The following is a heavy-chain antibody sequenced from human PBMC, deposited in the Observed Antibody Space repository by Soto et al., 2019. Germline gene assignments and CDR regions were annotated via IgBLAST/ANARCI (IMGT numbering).Heavy chain of an antibody. CDR3: ARRGSGSGQRDWYFDL. D-gene: IGHD3-10*01. V-gene: IGHV4-34*01. Sequence: SETLSLTCAVYGGSFSGYYWSWIRQPPGKGLEWIGEINHSGSTNYNPSLKSRVTISVDTSKNQFSLKLSSVTAADTAVYYCARRGSGSGQRDWYFDLWGRGTLVT. CDR1: GGSFSGYY. CDR2: INHSGST. J-gene: IGHJ2*01.